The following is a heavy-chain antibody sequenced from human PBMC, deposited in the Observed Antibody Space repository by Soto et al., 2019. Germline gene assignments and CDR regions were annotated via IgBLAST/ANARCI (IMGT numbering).Heavy chain of an antibody. CDR2: VSAINGAT. D-gene: IGHD6-19*01. Sequence: QVQLVQSGGEVKKPGASMKVSCKASGYTFATYGVSWVRQAPGRGLEWVGWVSAINGATRSAQNFQDRLIMTTDTSTSTAYRELRSLRSDDTAIYYCTRGKSIAVPEGPWGQGTLVTVSS. CDR1: GYTFATYG. J-gene: IGHJ5*02. V-gene: IGHV1-18*01. CDR3: TRGKSIAVPEGP.